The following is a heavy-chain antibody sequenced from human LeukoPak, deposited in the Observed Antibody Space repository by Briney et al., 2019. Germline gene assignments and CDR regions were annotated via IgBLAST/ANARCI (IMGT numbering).Heavy chain of an antibody. J-gene: IGHJ4*02. CDR2: ISGSGGST. CDR1: GFTFSSYA. CDR3: AKDRLRKSTIFGVVIKNYFDY. V-gene: IGHV3-23*01. Sequence: GGSLRLSCADSGFTFSSYAMSWVRQAPGKGLEWVSAISGSGGSTYYADSVKGRFTISRDNSKNTLYLQMNSLRAEDTAVYYCAKDRLRKSTIFGVVIKNYFDYWGQGTLVTVSS. D-gene: IGHD3-3*01.